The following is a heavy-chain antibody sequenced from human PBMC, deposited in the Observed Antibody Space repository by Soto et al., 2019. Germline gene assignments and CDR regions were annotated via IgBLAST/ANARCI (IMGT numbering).Heavy chain of an antibody. Sequence: SETLSLTCGVSGVAMTYGGCSWSWIRQSPEKGLEWIGYIDYSGTTYYNPSLKSRATISVDTSKNQFSLKLSSVTAADTAVYYCARAHYDFWSGYLGAFDIWGPGTMVTVSS. J-gene: IGHJ3*02. CDR1: GVAMTYGGCS. D-gene: IGHD3-3*01. CDR2: IDYSGTT. CDR3: ARAHYDFWSGYLGAFDI. V-gene: IGHV4-30-2*06.